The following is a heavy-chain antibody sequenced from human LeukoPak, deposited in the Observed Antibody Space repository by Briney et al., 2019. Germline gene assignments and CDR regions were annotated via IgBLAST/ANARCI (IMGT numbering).Heavy chain of an antibody. J-gene: IGHJ4*02. CDR1: GFTLSDYS. V-gene: IGHV3-21*01. CDR3: ARLRRNSDRSDFFYYYDH. CDR2: VNTVSSYI. Sequence: GGSLRLSCAASGFTLSDYSMNWVRQAPGKGLEWVASVNTVSSYIYYADSMRGRFTISRDNAKNSLFLQMNSLRAEDTAVYYCARLRRNSDRSDFFYYYDHWGQGTLVTVSS. D-gene: IGHD3-22*01.